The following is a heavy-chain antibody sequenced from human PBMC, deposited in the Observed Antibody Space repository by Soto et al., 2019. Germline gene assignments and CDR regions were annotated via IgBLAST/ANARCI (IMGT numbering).Heavy chain of an antibody. Sequence: GGSLRLSCAASGFTFSSYAMSWVRQAPGKGLEWVSAISGSGGSTYYADSVKGRFTISRDNSKNTLYLQMNSLRAEDTAVSYCAKAPAIQDYYYGMDVWGPGTTVNVSS. V-gene: IGHV3-23*01. CDR1: GFTFSSYA. CDR2: ISGSGGST. J-gene: IGHJ6*02. D-gene: IGHD5-18*01. CDR3: AKAPAIQDYYYGMDV.